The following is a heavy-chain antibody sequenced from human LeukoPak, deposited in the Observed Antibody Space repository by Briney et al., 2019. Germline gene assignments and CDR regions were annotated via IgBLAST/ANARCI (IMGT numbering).Heavy chain of an antibody. J-gene: IGHJ4*02. CDR2: IYTSGST. Sequence: PSETLSLTCTVSGGSISSYYWNWIRQPPGKGLEWIGFIYTSGSTNYSPSLRSRVTISVDTAKNQFSLKLSSLTAADTAVYYCARMFSRSSPRYEYWGQGTLVNVSS. CDR1: GGSISSYY. CDR3: ARMFSRSSPRYEY. V-gene: IGHV4-4*09. D-gene: IGHD6-6*01.